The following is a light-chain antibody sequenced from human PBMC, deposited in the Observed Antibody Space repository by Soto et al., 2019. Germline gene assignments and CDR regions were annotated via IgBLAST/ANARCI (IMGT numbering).Light chain of an antibody. Sequence: DIHMTQSPSILSASVGDRVSITCRASQSISSSLAWYQQKPGKAPKLLIYLASSLESGVPSRFSGSGSGTEFTLTISSLQPDDFATYYCQQYNSYSRTFGQGTKVDI. CDR1: QSISSS. J-gene: IGKJ1*01. CDR2: LAS. V-gene: IGKV1-5*03. CDR3: QQYNSYSRT.